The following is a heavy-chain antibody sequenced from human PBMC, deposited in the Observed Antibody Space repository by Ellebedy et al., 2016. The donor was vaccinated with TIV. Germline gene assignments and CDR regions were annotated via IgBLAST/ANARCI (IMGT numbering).Heavy chain of an antibody. D-gene: IGHD2-8*01. Sequence: PGGSLRLSCAASGFTFSSYAMNWVRLAPGKGLEWVSTISGSGFGTYYADSVKGRFTISRDNSKNTLYLQMNSLRAEDTAVYYCAKGRRMVYSTGGLDYWGQGTLVTVSS. CDR2: ISGSGFGT. J-gene: IGHJ4*02. V-gene: IGHV3-23*01. CDR3: AKGRRMVYSTGGLDY. CDR1: GFTFSSYA.